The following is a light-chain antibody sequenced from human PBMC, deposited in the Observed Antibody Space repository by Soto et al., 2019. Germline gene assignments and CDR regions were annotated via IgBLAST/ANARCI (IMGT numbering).Light chain of an antibody. CDR2: QDS. CDR1: KLGDKY. CDR3: QVWDSSTHYV. V-gene: IGLV3-1*01. J-gene: IGLJ1*01. Sequence: SYELTQPPSVSVSPGQTASITCSGDKLGDKYACWYQQKPGQSPVLVIYQDSKRPSGIPERFSGSNSGNTATLTISGTQAMDEADYYCQVWDSSTHYVFGTGTKLTVL.